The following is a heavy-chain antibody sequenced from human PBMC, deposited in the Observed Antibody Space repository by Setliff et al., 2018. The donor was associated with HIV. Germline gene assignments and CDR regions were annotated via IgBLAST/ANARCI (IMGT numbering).Heavy chain of an antibody. D-gene: IGHD5-18*01. CDR3: ARLPVETASSNYYYMDV. V-gene: IGHV3-9*01. CDR1: GFNLNHYA. CDR2: ITWQGGLL. Sequence: GGSLRLSCKGFGFNLNHYAMHWVRQPPGKGLEWVSGITWQGGLLGYADSVKGRVTITADKFTNTAYMELSSLRSEDTAVYYCARLPVETASSNYYYMDVWGKGTTVT. J-gene: IGHJ6*03.